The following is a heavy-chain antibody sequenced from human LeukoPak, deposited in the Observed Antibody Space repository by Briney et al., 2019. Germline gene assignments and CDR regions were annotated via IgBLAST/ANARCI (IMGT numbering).Heavy chain of an antibody. J-gene: IGHJ6*02. Sequence: GGSLRLTCAASGFTFSSYWMSWVRQAPGKGLEWVANIKQDGSEKYYVDSVKGRFTNSRDNAKNSLYLQMNSLRAEDTAVYYCASDLPRGGVPYYYYYYGMDVWGQGTTVTVSS. D-gene: IGHD2-8*02. CDR2: IKQDGSEK. V-gene: IGHV3-7*03. CDR3: ASDLPRGGVPYYYYYYGMDV. CDR1: GFTFSSYW.